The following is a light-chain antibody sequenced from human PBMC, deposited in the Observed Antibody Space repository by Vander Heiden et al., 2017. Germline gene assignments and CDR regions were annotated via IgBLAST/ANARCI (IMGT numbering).Light chain of an antibody. V-gene: IGKV1-39*01. CDR1: QSISSY. Sequence: DIQTTQSPSSLSASVGDRVTITCRASQSISSYLNWYQQKPGKAPKLLIYAASSLQSGVPSRFSGSGSGTDFTLTISRLQPEDFATYYCQQCDSNPKTFGQGTKVEIK. CDR3: QQCDSNPKT. CDR2: AAS. J-gene: IGKJ1*01.